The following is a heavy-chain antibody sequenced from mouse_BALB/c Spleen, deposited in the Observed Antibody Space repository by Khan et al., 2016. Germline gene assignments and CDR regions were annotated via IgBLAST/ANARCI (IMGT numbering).Heavy chain of an antibody. D-gene: IGHD2-4*01. J-gene: IGHJ4*01. CDR2: IRSKSDNYAT. CDR3: VGYDYDY. V-gene: IGHV10-1*02. Sequence: EVQLQESGGGLVQPKGSLKLSCAASEFTFNTYAMNWVRQAPGKGLEWVARIRSKSDNYATYYADSVKDRFTISRDDSQGMLYLQMNNLKTEDTAMYYCVGYDYDYWGQGISVTVSS. CDR1: EFTFNTYA.